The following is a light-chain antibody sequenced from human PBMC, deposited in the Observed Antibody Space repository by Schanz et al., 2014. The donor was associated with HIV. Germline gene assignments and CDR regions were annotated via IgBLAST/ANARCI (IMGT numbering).Light chain of an antibody. Sequence: QSALTQPASVSGSPGQSITISCTGTSSDVRSYNLISWDQQYPGKVPKLMIYEVNKRPSGVSNRFSGSKSGNTASLTISGLQAEDEADYYCCSYAGSTTFYVFATGTKLTVL. V-gene: IGLV2-23*02. J-gene: IGLJ1*01. CDR1: SSDVRSYNL. CDR3: CSYAGSTTFYV. CDR2: EVN.